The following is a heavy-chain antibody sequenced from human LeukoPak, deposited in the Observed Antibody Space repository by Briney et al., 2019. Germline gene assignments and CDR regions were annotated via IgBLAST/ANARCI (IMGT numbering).Heavy chain of an antibody. V-gene: IGHV4-4*08. CDR2: IYTSGST. Sequence: KSSETLSLTCTVSGGSISSYYCSWIRQPPGKGLEWIGRIYTSGSTNYNPSLKSRVIISVDTSKNQFSLRLSSVTAADTAVYYCARRSDYSDYWGQGTLVTVSS. CDR3: ARRSDYSDY. CDR1: GGSISSYY. J-gene: IGHJ4*02.